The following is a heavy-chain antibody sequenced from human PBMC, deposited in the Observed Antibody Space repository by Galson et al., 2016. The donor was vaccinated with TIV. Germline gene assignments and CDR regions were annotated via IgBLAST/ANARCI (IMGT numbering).Heavy chain of an antibody. CDR2: LDWENDK. J-gene: IGHJ5*02. Sequence: PALVKPTQTLTLTCTFSGFSLRSSGVCVSWIRQAPGKALERLALLDWENDKYYSTSLKTRLTISKDTSKNRVVPTMTNMGPVDTATYYCARKLEWDRNGWFDHWGQGVRVTVSS. V-gene: IGHV2-70*01. CDR3: ARKLEWDRNGWFDH. D-gene: IGHD3-3*01. CDR1: GFSLRSSGVC.